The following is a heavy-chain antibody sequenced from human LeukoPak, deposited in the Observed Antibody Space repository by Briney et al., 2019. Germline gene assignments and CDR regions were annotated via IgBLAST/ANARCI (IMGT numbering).Heavy chain of an antibody. J-gene: IGHJ4*02. D-gene: IGHD7-27*01. Sequence: SETLSLTCTVSGGSASNYYWSWIRQSPGKGLEWIGYIYYTETSYNPSLKSRVTISADTSKNQFSLKLYSVTAADTAVYYCATRKLGNDYWGQGTLVTVSS. V-gene: IGHV4-59*02. CDR1: GGSASNYY. CDR3: ATRKLGNDY. CDR2: IYYTET.